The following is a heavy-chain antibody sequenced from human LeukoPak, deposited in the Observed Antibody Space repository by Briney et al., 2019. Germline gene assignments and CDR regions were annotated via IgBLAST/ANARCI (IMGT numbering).Heavy chain of an antibody. V-gene: IGHV5-51*01. CDR2: IYPVDSDT. J-gene: IGHJ4*02. Sequence: GESLKISCKGSGYSFTTYWFGWVRQMPGKGLEWMGIIYPVDSDTRYSPSFQGQVTISADKSISTAYLQWSSLKASDTAMYYCARLYYYDSSGYPPFDYWGQGTLVTVSS. D-gene: IGHD3-22*01. CDR1: GYSFTTYW. CDR3: ARLYYYDSSGYPPFDY.